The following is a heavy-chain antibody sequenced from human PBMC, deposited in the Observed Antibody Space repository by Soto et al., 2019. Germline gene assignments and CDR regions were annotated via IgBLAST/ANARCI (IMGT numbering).Heavy chain of an antibody. D-gene: IGHD5-18*01. CDR2: ISYNGIT. V-gene: IGHV4-39*07. CDR3: ARDNGYSYGYTLDH. J-gene: IGHJ4*02. CDR1: GDSVSSSSSRSYY. Sequence: PSETLSLTCTVSGDSVSSSSSRSYYWGWIRQPPGKGLQWIGSISYNGITDYNPSLKSRITISLDTSKNQFSLKLSSVTAADTAVYYCARDNGYSYGYTLDHWGQGTLVTVSS.